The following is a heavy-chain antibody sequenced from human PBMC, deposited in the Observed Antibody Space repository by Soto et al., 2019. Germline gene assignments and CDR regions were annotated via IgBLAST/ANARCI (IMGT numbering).Heavy chain of an antibody. J-gene: IGHJ4*02. CDR1: GFTFSSYA. Sequence: PGGSLRLSCASSGFTFSSYAMIWVRQAPGKGLEWVSAISGSGGSTYYADSVKGRFTISRDNSKNTLYLQMNSLRAEDTAVYYCAKPLPKGYCSGGSCHRDYWGQGTLVTVSS. D-gene: IGHD2-15*01. V-gene: IGHV3-23*01. CDR3: AKPLPKGYCSGGSCHRDY. CDR2: ISGSGGST.